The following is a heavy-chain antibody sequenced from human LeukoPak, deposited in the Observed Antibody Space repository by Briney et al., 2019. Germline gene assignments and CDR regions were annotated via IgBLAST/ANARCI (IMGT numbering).Heavy chain of an antibody. Sequence: GRSLRLSCAASGFTFSSYGMHWVRQAPGKGLEWVAVISYDGSNKYYADSVKGRFTISRDNSKNTLYLQMNSPRAEDTAVYYCAKGRYYDSSGDPYYFDYWGQGTLVTVSS. V-gene: IGHV3-30*18. D-gene: IGHD3-22*01. J-gene: IGHJ4*02. CDR1: GFTFSSYG. CDR2: ISYDGSNK. CDR3: AKGRYYDSSGDPYYFDY.